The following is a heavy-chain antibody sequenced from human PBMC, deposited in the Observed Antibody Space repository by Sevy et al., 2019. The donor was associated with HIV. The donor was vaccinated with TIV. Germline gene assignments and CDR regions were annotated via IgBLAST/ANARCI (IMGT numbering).Heavy chain of an antibody. Sequence: GGSLRLSCAASGFTFPTYWMHWVRQSPGKGLVWVARLNNHGNSTNYADSVKGRFIISRDNTKDTLFLQMNSLRAEDTALYYCARELVEAGRRAFDFWGQGTMVTVSS. J-gene: IGHJ3*01. D-gene: IGHD2-8*02. CDR3: ARELVEAGRRAFDF. CDR2: LNNHGNST. V-gene: IGHV3-74*01. CDR1: GFTFPTYW.